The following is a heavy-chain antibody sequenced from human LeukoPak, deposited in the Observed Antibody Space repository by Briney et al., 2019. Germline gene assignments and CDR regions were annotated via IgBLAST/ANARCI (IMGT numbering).Heavy chain of an antibody. Sequence: GGSLRLSCAASGSIFSNYAMSWVRQTPGKGLEWVSGISNSADSTYYAASVKGRSTISRDNYKNMLYLQVNSLRAEDTAVYYCAKDRDFLSGYYDFDHWGQGTLVTVSS. CDR2: ISNSADST. CDR3: AKDRDFLSGYYDFDH. V-gene: IGHV3-23*01. J-gene: IGHJ4*02. D-gene: IGHD3-3*01. CDR1: GSIFSNYA.